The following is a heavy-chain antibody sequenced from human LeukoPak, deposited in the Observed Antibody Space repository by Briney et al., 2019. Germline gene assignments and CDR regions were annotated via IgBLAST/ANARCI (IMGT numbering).Heavy chain of an antibody. CDR1: GGSISSYY. CDR3: ARESVGYCSGGSRPYYFDY. D-gene: IGHD2-15*01. J-gene: IGHJ4*02. Sequence: SEILSLTCTVSGGSISSYYWSWVRQPAGKGLEWIGRIYSSGDTNYNPSLQSRVTMSVDTSRDQFSLKLNSVTAADTAVYYCARESVGYCSGGSRPYYFDYWGQGTLVTVSS. V-gene: IGHV4-4*07. CDR2: IYSSGDT.